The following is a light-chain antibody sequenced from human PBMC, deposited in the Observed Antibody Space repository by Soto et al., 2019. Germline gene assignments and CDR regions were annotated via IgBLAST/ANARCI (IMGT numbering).Light chain of an antibody. Sequence: EIVMTQSPNTLSLSPGETASLFCRASQFVSTHLAWYQQKPGQAPRLLIYDASRRAIGIPARFSGSGFGTDFTLTISRLEPEDFAVYYCQQRDTWVTFGGGTKVEV. V-gene: IGKV3-11*01. CDR1: QFVSTH. CDR3: QQRDTWVT. CDR2: DAS. J-gene: IGKJ4*01.